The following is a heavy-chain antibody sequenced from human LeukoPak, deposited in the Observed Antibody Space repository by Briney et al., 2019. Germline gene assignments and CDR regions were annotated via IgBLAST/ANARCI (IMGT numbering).Heavy chain of an antibody. Sequence: KPGGSLRLSCAASGFTFSSYTINRVRQAPGKGLQWVSSISSTSSYINYADSVKGRFTISRDNAENSLYLEMNSLRVEDTAVYYCAKTGGRGDPFDYWGQGTLVTVSS. CDR1: GFTFSSYT. V-gene: IGHV3-21*01. J-gene: IGHJ4*02. CDR2: ISSTSSYI. D-gene: IGHD2-21*02. CDR3: AKTGGRGDPFDY.